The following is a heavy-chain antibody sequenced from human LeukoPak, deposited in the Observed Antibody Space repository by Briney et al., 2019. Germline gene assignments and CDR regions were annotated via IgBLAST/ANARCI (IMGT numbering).Heavy chain of an antibody. D-gene: IGHD4-17*01. Sequence: TGGSLRLSCAASGFTFSSYAMNWVRQAPGKGLEWVSAISGSGGSTYYADSVKGRFTISRDNSKNTLYLQMNSLRAEDTAVYYCAKSLGTTVTTNRGSSNYWGQGTLVTVSS. CDR3: AKSLGTTVTTNRGSSNY. CDR2: ISGSGGST. J-gene: IGHJ4*02. V-gene: IGHV3-23*01. CDR1: GFTFSSYA.